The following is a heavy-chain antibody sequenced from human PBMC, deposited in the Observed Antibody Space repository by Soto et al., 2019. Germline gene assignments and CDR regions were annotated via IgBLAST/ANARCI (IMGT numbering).Heavy chain of an antibody. CDR1: GGSISSSSYY. CDR3: ARFVDGLFYFDY. CDR2: IYYSGST. V-gene: IGHV4-39*01. D-gene: IGHD2-21*01. J-gene: IGHJ4*02. Sequence: QLQLQESGPGLVKPSETLSLTCTVSGGSISSSSYYWGWIRQPPGKGLEWIESIYYSGSTYYNPSLKSRVTISVDTSKNQFSLKLSSVTAADTAVYYCARFVDGLFYFDYWGQGTLVTVSS.